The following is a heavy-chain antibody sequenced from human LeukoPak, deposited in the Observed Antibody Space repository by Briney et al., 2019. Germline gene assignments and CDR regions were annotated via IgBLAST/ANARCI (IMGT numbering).Heavy chain of an antibody. V-gene: IGHV1-69*04. D-gene: IGHD3-16*02. CDR3: ASYDYVWGSYQSLDY. J-gene: IGHJ4*02. Sequence: SVKVSCKASGGTFSGYAISWVRQAPGQGLEWMGRIIPILGIANYAQKFQGRVTITADKSTSTAYMELSSLRSEDTAVYYYASYDYVWGSYQSLDYWGQGTLVTVSS. CDR2: IIPILGIA. CDR1: GGTFSGYA.